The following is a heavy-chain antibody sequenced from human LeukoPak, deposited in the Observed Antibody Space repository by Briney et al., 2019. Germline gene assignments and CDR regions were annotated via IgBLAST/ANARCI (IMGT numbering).Heavy chain of an antibody. V-gene: IGHV3-23*01. CDR2: ISGSGEST. CDR1: GFTFSTYA. CDR3: AKDAKRNYDFWDRFDY. J-gene: IGHJ4*02. Sequence: GGSLRLSCAASGFTFSTYAMSWVRQAPGKGLEWVSAISGSGESTYYAGSVKGRFTISRDNSKNTLYLQMNSLRAEDTALYYCAKDAKRNYDFWDRFDYWGQGTLVTVSS. D-gene: IGHD3-3*01.